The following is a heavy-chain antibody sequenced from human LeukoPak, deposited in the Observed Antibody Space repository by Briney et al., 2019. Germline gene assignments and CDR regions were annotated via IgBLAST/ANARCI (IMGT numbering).Heavy chain of an antibody. D-gene: IGHD6-19*01. CDR1: GGSISSSSYY. Sequence: SETLSLTCTVSGGSISSSSYYWGWIRQPPGKGLEWIGSINYSGSTNYNPSLKSRVTIFVDTSKNQFSLKLSSVTAADTAVYYCARRHIAVAGGHFDYWGQGTLVTVS. CDR2: INYSGST. CDR3: ARRHIAVAGGHFDY. V-gene: IGHV4-39*01. J-gene: IGHJ4*02.